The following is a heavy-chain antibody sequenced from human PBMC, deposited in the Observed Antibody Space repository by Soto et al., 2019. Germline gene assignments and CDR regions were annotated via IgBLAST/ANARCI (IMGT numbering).Heavy chain of an antibody. CDR1: GGSISSYY. J-gene: IGHJ4*02. CDR3: ARSGGDYVIDY. Sequence: SETLSLTCTVSGGSISSYYWSWIRQPPGKGLEWIGYIYYSGSTNYNPSLKSRVTISVDTSKNQFSLKLSSVTAADTAVYYCARSGGDYVIDYWGQGTLVTVSS. CDR2: IYYSGST. V-gene: IGHV4-59*01. D-gene: IGHD4-17*01.